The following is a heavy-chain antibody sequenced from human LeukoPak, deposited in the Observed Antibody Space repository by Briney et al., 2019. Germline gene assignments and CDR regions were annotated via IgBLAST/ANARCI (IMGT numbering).Heavy chain of an antibody. J-gene: IGHJ4*02. CDR2: ISAYNGNT. CDR1: GYTFTSYG. CDR3: ARGPFYDILTGYYPDPFDY. V-gene: IGHV1-18*01. D-gene: IGHD3-9*01. Sequence: ASVKVSCKASGYTFTSYGISWVRQAPGQGLEWMGWISAYNGNTNYAQKLQGRVTMTTDTSTSTAYMGLRSLRSDDTAVYYCARGPFYDILTGYYPDPFDYWGQGTLVTVSS.